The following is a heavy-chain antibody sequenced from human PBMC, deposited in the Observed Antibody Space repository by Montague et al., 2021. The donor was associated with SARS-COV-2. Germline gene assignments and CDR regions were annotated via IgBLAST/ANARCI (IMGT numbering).Heavy chain of an antibody. CDR3: ARSPEPMIILIITSLNWYFDL. V-gene: IGHV4-34*09. D-gene: IGHD3-22*01. CDR1: GGSFSTYY. J-gene: IGHJ2*01. Sequence: TLSLTCAVYGGSFSTYYWSWIRQPPGKGLEWIGEINHSGSTNYNPSLESRVTISVDTSKNQFSLKMSSVTAADTAVYYCARSPEPMIILIITSLNWYFDLWGRGTLVTVSS. CDR2: INHSGST.